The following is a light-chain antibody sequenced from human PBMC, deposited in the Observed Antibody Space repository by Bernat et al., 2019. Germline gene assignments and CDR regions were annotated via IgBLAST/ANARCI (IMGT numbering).Light chain of an antibody. CDR1: QDISVY. CDR2: AAS. J-gene: IGKJ5*01. Sequence: DIQLTQSPSFLSASIGDRVTITCRASQDISVYLAWYQQKSGKAPKLLIYAASTLQGGVPSRFSGSGSGTEFTLTISSLRPEDFATYHCQQLNSYPITFGQGTRLEIK. CDR3: QQLNSYPIT. V-gene: IGKV1-9*01.